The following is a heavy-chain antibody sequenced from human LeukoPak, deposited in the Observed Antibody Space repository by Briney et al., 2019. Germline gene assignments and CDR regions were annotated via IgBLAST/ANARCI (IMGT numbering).Heavy chain of an antibody. CDR1: GGSFSGYY. CDR2: INHSGST. Sequence: PSETLSLTCAVYGGSFSGYYWNWIRQPPGKGLEWIGEINHSGSTNYNPSLKSRVTISVDTSKNQLSLKLSSVTAADTAAYYCARGYDFWSGFPFDYWGQGTLVTVSS. D-gene: IGHD3-3*01. CDR3: ARGYDFWSGFPFDY. V-gene: IGHV4-34*01. J-gene: IGHJ4*02.